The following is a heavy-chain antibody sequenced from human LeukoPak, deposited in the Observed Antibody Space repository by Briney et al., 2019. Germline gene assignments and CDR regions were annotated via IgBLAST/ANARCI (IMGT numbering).Heavy chain of an antibody. CDR1: GDSVSSSSAA. V-gene: IGHV6-1*01. D-gene: IGHD2/OR15-2a*01. CDR3: ARETTSLFDS. CDR2: TYYRSKWYN. J-gene: IGHJ4*02. Sequence: SQTLSLTCAISGDSVSSSSAAWNWIRQSPSGGLEWLGRTYYRSKWYNDYAVSVKSRITINPDRSKNQVSLQMNSVTPEDTAVYYCARETTSLFDSWGQGTLVTVSS.